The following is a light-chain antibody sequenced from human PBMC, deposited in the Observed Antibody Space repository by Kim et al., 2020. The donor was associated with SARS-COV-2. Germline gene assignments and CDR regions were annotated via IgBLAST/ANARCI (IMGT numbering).Light chain of an antibody. CDR1: KLGDKY. CDR3: QAWGSRTVV. CDR2: EDT. Sequence: SYELTQPPSVSVSPGQTASITCSGDKLGDKYAYWYQQKPGQSPVLVIYEDTKRPSGIPERFSASNSENTATLTISATQAIDEADYYCQAWGSRTVVFGGGTKATVL. J-gene: IGLJ2*01. V-gene: IGLV3-1*01.